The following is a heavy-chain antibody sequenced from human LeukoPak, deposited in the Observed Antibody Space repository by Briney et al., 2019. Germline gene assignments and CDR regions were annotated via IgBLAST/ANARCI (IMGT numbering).Heavy chain of an antibody. D-gene: IGHD5-12*01. CDR2: ISSSGSTI. CDR1: GLTFSSYE. CDR3: AVSGPFKIDY. J-gene: IGHJ4*02. V-gene: IGHV3-48*03. Sequence: GGALTLSCAASGLTFSSYEMNWVRQAPGKGLEWVSYISSSGSTIYYADSVNGGFTISRDNAKNSLYLQMNSLRAEDTAVYYCAVSGPFKIDYWGQGTLVTVSS.